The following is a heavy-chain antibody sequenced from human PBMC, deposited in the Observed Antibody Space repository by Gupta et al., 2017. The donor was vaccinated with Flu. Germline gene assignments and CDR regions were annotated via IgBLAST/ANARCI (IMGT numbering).Heavy chain of an antibody. Sequence: QVQLQQWGAGLLKPSETLSLTCAVYGGSFSGYYWSWIRQPPGKGLEWIGEINHSGSTNYNPSLKSRVTISVDTSKNQFSLKLSSVTAADTAVYYCARAMIVVVISAFDIWGQGTMVTVSS. D-gene: IGHD3-22*01. J-gene: IGHJ3*02. CDR3: ARAMIVVVISAFDI. CDR2: INHSGST. V-gene: IGHV4-34*01. CDR1: GGSFSGYY.